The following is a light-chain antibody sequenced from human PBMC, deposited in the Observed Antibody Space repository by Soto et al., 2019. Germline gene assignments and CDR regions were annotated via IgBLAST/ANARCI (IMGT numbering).Light chain of an antibody. CDR2: EVS. V-gene: IGLV2-8*01. J-gene: IGLJ2*01. CDR3: SSYAGSNKFVI. CDR1: SSDIGNYDY. Sequence: QSALTQPPSASGSPGQSVTISCTGTSSDIGNYDYVSWYQQHPDKAPKLMIYEVSKGPSGVSDRFSGSKSGNTASLTVSGLQAEDEADYYCSSYAGSNKFVIFGGGTKVTVL.